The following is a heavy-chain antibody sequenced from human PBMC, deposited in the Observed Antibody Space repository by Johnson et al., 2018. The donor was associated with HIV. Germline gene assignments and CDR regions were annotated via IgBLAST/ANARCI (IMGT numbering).Heavy chain of an antibody. CDR2: NWNGGSI. J-gene: IGHJ3*02. D-gene: IGHD1-26*01. V-gene: IGHV3-66*03. CDR3: ARGGVGIVGAMGVFDI. Sequence: VQLVESGGGLIQPGGSLRLSCAVSGFSVSSNYMSWVRQAPGKGLEWVSGVNWNGGSIGYADSVKGRFTISRDNAKNSLYLQMNSLRAEDTAVYYCARGGVGIVGAMGVFDIWGQGTMVTVSS. CDR1: GFSVSSNY.